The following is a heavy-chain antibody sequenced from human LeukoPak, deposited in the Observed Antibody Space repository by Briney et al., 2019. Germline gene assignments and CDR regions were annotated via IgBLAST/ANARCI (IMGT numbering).Heavy chain of an antibody. Sequence: GGSLRLSCAASGFTFYDYAMQCVRQAPGKGLEWVSLISGDGVSTYYADSVKGRFTISRDISKNSLYLQMNSLRIEDTALYYCTKDSSGRFYYFDSWGQGTLVTVSS. CDR2: ISGDGVST. D-gene: IGHD1-26*01. CDR1: GFTFYDYA. V-gene: IGHV3-43*02. CDR3: TKDSSGRFYYFDS. J-gene: IGHJ4*02.